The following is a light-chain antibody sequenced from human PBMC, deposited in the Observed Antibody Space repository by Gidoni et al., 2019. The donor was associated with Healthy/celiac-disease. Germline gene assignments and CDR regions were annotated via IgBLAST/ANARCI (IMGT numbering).Light chain of an antibody. Sequence: DIQMTQSPSTLSASVGDRVTIPCRASQSISSWLAWYQQKPGKAPKLLIYKASSLESGVPSRFSGSGSGTEFTLTSSSLQPDDFATYYYQQYNSYAGTFGQGTKVEIK. V-gene: IGKV1-5*03. J-gene: IGKJ1*01. CDR3: QQYNSYAGT. CDR2: KAS. CDR1: QSISSW.